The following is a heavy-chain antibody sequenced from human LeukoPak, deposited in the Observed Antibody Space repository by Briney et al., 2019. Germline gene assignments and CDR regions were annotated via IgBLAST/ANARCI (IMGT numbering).Heavy chain of an antibody. CDR1: GFTFSNAW. Sequence: PGGSLRLSCAASGFTFSNAWMSWVRQAPGKGLEWVGRIKSKTDGGTTDYAAPVKGRFTISRDDSKNTLYLQMNSLKTEDTAVYYCTTHYGSGSYYNFKLFVYWGQGTLVTVSS. CDR2: IKSKTDGGTT. CDR3: TTHYGSGSYYNFKLFVY. D-gene: IGHD3-10*01. J-gene: IGHJ4*02. V-gene: IGHV3-15*01.